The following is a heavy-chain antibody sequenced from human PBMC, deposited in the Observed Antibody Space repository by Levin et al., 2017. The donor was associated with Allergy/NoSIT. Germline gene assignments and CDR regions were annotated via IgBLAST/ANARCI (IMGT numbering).Heavy chain of an antibody. D-gene: IGHD3-10*01. CDR2: IWYDGSNK. Sequence: LSLTCAASGFTFSTYGMHWVRQAPGKGLEWVAVIWYDGSNKYYADSVNGRFTISRDNSKNTLYLQMNGLRAEDTAVYFCASGEVYGMPGTLDYWGQGTLVTVSS. CDR3: ASGEVYGMPGTLDY. CDR1: GFTFSTYG. V-gene: IGHV3-33*01. J-gene: IGHJ4*02.